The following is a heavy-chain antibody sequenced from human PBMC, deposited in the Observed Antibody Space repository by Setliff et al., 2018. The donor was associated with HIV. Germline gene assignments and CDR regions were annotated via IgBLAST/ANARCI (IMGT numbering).Heavy chain of an antibody. D-gene: IGHD3-3*01. J-gene: IGHJ1*01. V-gene: IGHV1-3*01. CDR1: GGTFSSYA. Sequence: ASVKVSCKASGGTFSSYAISWVRQAPGQRLEWMGWINAGNGNTKYSQKFQGRVTITRDTSASSVYMELSSLRSEDTAVYYCAVTIFGVVTHGYFQHWGQGTLVTVSS. CDR2: INAGNGNT. CDR3: AVTIFGVVTHGYFQH.